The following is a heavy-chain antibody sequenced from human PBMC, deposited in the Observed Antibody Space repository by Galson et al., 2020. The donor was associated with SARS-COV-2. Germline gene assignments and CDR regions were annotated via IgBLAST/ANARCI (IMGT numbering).Heavy chain of an antibody. CDR1: GFSLSTSGVG. D-gene: IGHD6-13*01. Sequence: ESGPTLVKPTQTLTLTCTFSGFSLSTSGVGVGWIRQPPGKALEWLAFIYWNDDKRYSPSLKSRLSITKDTSKSQVVLTMTSMDPVDTGTYYCAHRGDTTGIAYYGMDVWGQGTTVTVSS. CDR2: IYWNDDK. J-gene: IGHJ6*02. CDR3: AHRGDTTGIAYYGMDV. V-gene: IGHV2-5*01.